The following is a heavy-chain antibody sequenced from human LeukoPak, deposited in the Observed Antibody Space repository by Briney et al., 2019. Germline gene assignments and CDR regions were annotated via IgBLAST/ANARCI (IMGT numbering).Heavy chain of an antibody. Sequence: GGSLRLSCAASGFTVSSNYMSWVRQAPGKGLEWVSVIYSGGSTYYADSVKGRFTISRHNSKNTLHLQMNSLRAEDTAVYYCARDVGGSGSYFYYYGMHVWGQGTTVTVSS. J-gene: IGHJ6*02. V-gene: IGHV3-53*04. D-gene: IGHD3-10*01. CDR1: GFTVSSNY. CDR2: IYSGGST. CDR3: ARDVGGSGSYFYYYGMHV.